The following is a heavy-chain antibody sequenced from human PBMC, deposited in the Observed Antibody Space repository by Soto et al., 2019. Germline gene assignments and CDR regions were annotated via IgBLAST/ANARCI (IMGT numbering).Heavy chain of an antibody. CDR1: GYTFTSYY. D-gene: IGHD6-19*01. CDR2: INPSGGST. J-gene: IGHJ4*02. V-gene: IGHV1-46*03. Sequence: QVQLVQSGAEVKKPGASVKVSCKASGYTFTSYYMHWVRQAPGQGLEWMGIINPSGGSTSYAQKFQGRVTMARDTSTSTVYMERSSLRSEDTAVYYCARGPNRYSSGWYYFDYWGQGTLVTVSS. CDR3: ARGPNRYSSGWYYFDY.